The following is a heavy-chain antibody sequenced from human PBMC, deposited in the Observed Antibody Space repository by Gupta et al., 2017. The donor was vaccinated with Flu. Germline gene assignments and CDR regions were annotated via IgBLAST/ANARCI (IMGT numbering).Heavy chain of an antibody. CDR1: GCSISSGRYY. D-gene: IGHD6-6*01. Sequence: QVQLQESRPGLVKPSQTLSLTCTVSGCSISSGRYYWSWIRPHPGKGLEWIGYIYYSGSTYYNPARKSRVTISVDTSKNQFSLKLSSVTAADTAVYYCARVGGIAARPRSNYFDYWGQGTLVTVSS. CDR2: IYYSGST. J-gene: IGHJ4*02. CDR3: ARVGGIAARPRSNYFDY. V-gene: IGHV4-31*03.